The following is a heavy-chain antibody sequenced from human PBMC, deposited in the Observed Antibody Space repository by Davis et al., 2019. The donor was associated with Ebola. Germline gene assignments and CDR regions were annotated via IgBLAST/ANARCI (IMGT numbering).Heavy chain of an antibody. V-gene: IGHV4-34*01. J-gene: IGHJ5*02. CDR1: GGSFSGYY. D-gene: IGHD3-10*01. CDR2: INHSGST. CDR3: ARHQPIRFGELLGWFDP. Sequence: PSETLSLTCAVYGGSFSGYYWSWIRQPPGKGLEWIGEINHSGSTNYNPSLKSRVTISVDTSKNQFSLKLSSVTAADTAVYYCARHQPIRFGELLGWFDPWGQGTLVTVSS.